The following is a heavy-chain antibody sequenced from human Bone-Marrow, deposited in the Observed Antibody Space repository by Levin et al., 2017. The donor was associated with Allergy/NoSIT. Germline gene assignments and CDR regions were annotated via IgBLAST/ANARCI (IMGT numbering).Heavy chain of an antibody. V-gene: IGHV3-53*01. Sequence: GGSLRLSCAASGFTVSSNYMSWVRQAPGKGLEWVSVIYSGGSTYYADSVKGRFTISRDNSKNTLYLQMNSLRAEDTAVYYCARGVGYYDSSGRLDYWGQGTLVTVSS. D-gene: IGHD3-22*01. J-gene: IGHJ4*02. CDR3: ARGVGYYDSSGRLDY. CDR1: GFTVSSNY. CDR2: IYSGGST.